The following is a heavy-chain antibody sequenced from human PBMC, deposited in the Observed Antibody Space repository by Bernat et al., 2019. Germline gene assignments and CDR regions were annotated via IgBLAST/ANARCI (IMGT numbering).Heavy chain of an antibody. Sequence: QVQLVESGGGVVQPGRSLRLSCAASGFTFSSYAMHWVRQAPGKGLEWVAVISYDGSNKYCADSVKGRFTISRDNSKNTLYLQMNSLRAEDTAVYYCARDSVPYSSGWYLFDYWGQGTLVTVSS. CDR2: ISYDGSNK. CDR3: ARDSVPYSSGWYLFDY. V-gene: IGHV3-30-3*01. D-gene: IGHD6-19*01. J-gene: IGHJ4*02. CDR1: GFTFSSYA.